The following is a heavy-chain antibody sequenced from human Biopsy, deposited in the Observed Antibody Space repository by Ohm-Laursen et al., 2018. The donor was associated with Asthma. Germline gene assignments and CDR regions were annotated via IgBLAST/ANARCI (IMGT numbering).Heavy chain of an antibody. D-gene: IGHD5-12*01. CDR3: ARGYSGSDRIVYYYSGLEV. Sequence: GSSVKVSCKASGDSFSNYAISWVQQAPGQGLEWMGGLIPVLGTPDHAQMFEDRVTITADESTSTAYMELSSLSSEDTAVYYCARGYSGSDRIVYYYSGLEVWGQGTTVTVSS. V-gene: IGHV1-69*01. CDR1: GDSFSNYA. J-gene: IGHJ6*02. CDR2: LIPVLGTP.